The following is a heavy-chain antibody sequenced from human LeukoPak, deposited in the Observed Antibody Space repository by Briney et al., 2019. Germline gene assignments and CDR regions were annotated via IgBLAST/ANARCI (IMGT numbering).Heavy chain of an antibody. D-gene: IGHD6-19*01. V-gene: IGHV3-30*02. J-gene: IGHJ4*02. CDR1: GFTFRGYG. Sequence: GGSLRLSCAASGFTFRGYGMHWVRQAPGKGLEWVTFIHYDGRNQYYADSVKGRFTISRDNSKNTLYLQMNSLRAEDTAVYYCAKDWSYSGWAYYFDYWGQGILVTVSS. CDR3: AKDWSYSGWAYYFDY. CDR2: IHYDGRNQ.